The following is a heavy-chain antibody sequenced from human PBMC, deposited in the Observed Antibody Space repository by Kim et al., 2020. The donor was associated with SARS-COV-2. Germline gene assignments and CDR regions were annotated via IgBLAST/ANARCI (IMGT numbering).Heavy chain of an antibody. CDR3: ARKLGIVWGYYYYYGMDV. V-gene: IGHV4-34*01. D-gene: IGHD3-16*01. CDR1: GGSFSGYY. CDR2: INHSGST. J-gene: IGHJ6*02. Sequence: SETLSLTCAVYGGSFSGYYWSWIRQPPGKGLEWIGEINHSGSTNYNPSLKSRVTISVDTSKNQFSLKLSSVTAADTAVYYCARKLGIVWGYYYYYGMDVWGQGTTVTVSS.